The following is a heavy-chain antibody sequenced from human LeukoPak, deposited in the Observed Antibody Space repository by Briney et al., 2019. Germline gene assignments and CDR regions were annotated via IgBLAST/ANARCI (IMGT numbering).Heavy chain of an antibody. CDR1: GGTFSSYA. D-gene: IGHD6-13*01. J-gene: IGHJ2*01. V-gene: IGHV1-69*01. Sequence: GSSVKVSCKASGGTFSSYAISWVRQAPGQGLEWMGGIIPIFGTANYAQKFQGRVTITADESTSTAYMELSSLRSEDTAVYYCARETIIAAAGTVWYFDLWGRGTLVTVSS. CDR3: ARETIIAAAGTVWYFDL. CDR2: IIPIFGTA.